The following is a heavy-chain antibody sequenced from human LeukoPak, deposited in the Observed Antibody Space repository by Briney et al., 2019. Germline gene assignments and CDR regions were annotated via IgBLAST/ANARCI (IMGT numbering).Heavy chain of an antibody. Sequence: GGSLRLSCTAFGFTFSSYGMNWVRQAPGKGLEWVSSISSSSSYIYYADSVKGRFTISRDNAKNSLYLQMNSLRAEDTAVYYCAREDGYGDYSYWGQGTLVTVSS. V-gene: IGHV3-21*01. J-gene: IGHJ4*02. CDR2: ISSSSSYI. CDR1: GFTFSSYG. D-gene: IGHD4-17*01. CDR3: AREDGYGDYSY.